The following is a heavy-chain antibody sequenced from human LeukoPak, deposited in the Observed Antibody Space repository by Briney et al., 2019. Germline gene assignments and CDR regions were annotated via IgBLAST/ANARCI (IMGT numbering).Heavy chain of an antibody. D-gene: IGHD5-24*01. Sequence: ASVKVSCKASGGTFSSYAISWVRQAPGQGLEWMGGIIPIFGTANYAQKFQGRVTITAGESTSTAYMELSSLRSEDTAVYYCARDASRDGYNCYFDYWGQGTLVTVSS. V-gene: IGHV1-69*13. CDR1: GGTFSSYA. CDR3: ARDASRDGYNCYFDY. CDR2: IIPIFGTA. J-gene: IGHJ4*02.